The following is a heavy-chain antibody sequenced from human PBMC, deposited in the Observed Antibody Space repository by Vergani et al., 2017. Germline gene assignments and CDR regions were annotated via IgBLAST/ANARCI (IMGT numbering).Heavy chain of an antibody. Sequence: EVQLVESGGGLVQPGRSLRLSCAASGFTFDDYAMHWVRQAPGNGLEWVSGINWNSDSIAYAASVKGRFTISRDNAKNSLYLQMNSLRAEATAVYYCVKDIAASGNYWYFDLWGRGTLVTVSS. V-gene: IGHV3-9*01. J-gene: IGHJ2*01. CDR3: VKDIAASGNYWYFDL. CDR2: INWNSDSI. D-gene: IGHD6-13*01. CDR1: GFTFDDYA.